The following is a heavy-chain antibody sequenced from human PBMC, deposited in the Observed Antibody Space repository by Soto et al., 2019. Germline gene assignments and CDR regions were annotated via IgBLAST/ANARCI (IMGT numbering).Heavy chain of an antibody. V-gene: IGHV4-31*03. D-gene: IGHD6-13*01. CDR3: ARVLSTAAVDY. CDR2: TYYSGYT. J-gene: IGHJ4*02. Sequence: QVQLQESGPGLVKPSQTLSLSCTVSGGSIRSGGYCWTWIRQHPGKGLEWIGYTYYSGYTNYNPSLRSRVTISVDASKNQFSVKLSSVTAADTAVYYCARVLSTAAVDYWGQGTLVTVSS. CDR1: GGSIRSGGYC.